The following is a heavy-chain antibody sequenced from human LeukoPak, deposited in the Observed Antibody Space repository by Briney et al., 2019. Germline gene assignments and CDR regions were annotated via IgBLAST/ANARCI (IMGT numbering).Heavy chain of an antibody. CDR3: ARDGYYGSGSPQFDP. Sequence: ASVKVSFKGSGATFTSYAISWVRQAPGQGLERVGGIIPIFGTANYAQKFQGRVTITADKSTSTAYMELSSLRSEDTAVYYCARDGYYGSGSPQFDPWGQGTLVTVSS. J-gene: IGHJ5*02. V-gene: IGHV1-69*06. CDR1: GATFTSYA. CDR2: IIPIFGTA. D-gene: IGHD3-10*01.